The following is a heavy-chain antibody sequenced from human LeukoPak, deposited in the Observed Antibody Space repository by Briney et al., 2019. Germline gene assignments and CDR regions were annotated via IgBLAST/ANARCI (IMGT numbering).Heavy chain of an antibody. CDR2: INPNSGGT. Sequence: ASVKASCKASGYTFTGYYMHWVRQAPGQGLEWMGWINPNSGGTNYAQKFQGRVTMTRDTSISTAYMELSRLRSDDTAVYYCARDMDSSGSLYDYWGQGTLVTVSS. D-gene: IGHD3-22*01. V-gene: IGHV1-2*02. CDR1: GYTFTGYY. J-gene: IGHJ4*02. CDR3: ARDMDSSGSLYDY.